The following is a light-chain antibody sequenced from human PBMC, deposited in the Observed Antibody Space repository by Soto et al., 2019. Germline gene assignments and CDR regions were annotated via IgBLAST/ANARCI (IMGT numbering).Light chain of an antibody. CDR2: GAS. CDR1: QSVSSY. Sequence: EIVLTQSPGTLSLSPGEKATLSCRASQSVSSYLAWYQQKPGQAPRLLIYGASTRITGIPDRFSGVGSGTDFTLTISSLQSEDFAFYYCQQYNDWPLPTFGGGTKVEIK. J-gene: IGKJ4*01. CDR3: QQYNDWPLPT. V-gene: IGKV3D-15*01.